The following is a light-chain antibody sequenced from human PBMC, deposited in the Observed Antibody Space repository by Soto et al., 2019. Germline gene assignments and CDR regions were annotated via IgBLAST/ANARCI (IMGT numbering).Light chain of an antibody. J-gene: IGKJ5*01. CDR2: DAS. Sequence: DIQMTQSPSSLSASVGDRVTITCQASQDISNYLNWYQQKPGKAPQLLMYDASNLETGVPSRLSVSVSGTDFTFTISSLQPEDIATYYCHQYDNLPLTVGQGTRLEIK. CDR3: HQYDNLPLT. V-gene: IGKV1-33*01. CDR1: QDISNY.